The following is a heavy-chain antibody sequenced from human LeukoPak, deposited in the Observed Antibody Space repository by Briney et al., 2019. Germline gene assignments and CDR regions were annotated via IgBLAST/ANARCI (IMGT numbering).Heavy chain of an antibody. CDR3: ARGIRRNINYWFDP. J-gene: IGHJ5*02. D-gene: IGHD3-3*02. CDR1: GGTFSSYA. CDR2: IIPIFGTA. Sequence: SVKVSCKASGGTFSSYAISWVRQAPGQGLEWMGGIIPIFGTANYAQKFQGRVTITRNTSINTAYMELSSLRSEDTAVYYCARGIRRNINYWFDPWGQGTLVTVSS. V-gene: IGHV1-69*05.